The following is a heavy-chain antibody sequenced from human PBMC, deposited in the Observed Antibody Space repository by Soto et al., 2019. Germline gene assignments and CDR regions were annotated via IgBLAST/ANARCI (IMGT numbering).Heavy chain of an antibody. V-gene: IGHV4-39*01. Sequence: SETLSLTCTVSGGSISSSSYYWGWIRQPPGKGLEWIGSIYYSGSTYYNPSLKSRVTISVDTSKNQFSLKLSSVTAADTALYYCARKRTSSSWYDAFDIWGQGTMVTVSS. CDR1: GGSISSSSYY. J-gene: IGHJ3*02. CDR3: ARKRTSSSWYDAFDI. D-gene: IGHD6-13*01. CDR2: IYYSGST.